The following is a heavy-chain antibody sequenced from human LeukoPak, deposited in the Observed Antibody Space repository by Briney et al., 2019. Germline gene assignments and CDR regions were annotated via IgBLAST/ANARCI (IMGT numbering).Heavy chain of an antibody. Sequence: GGSLRLSCAASGFTFDNYAMHWVRQAPGKGLEWVSGISWNSGSIGYADSVKGRFTISRDNAKNSLYLQMNSLRAEDTALYYCAKASGAHPLYYMDVWGKGTTVTISS. V-gene: IGHV3-9*01. D-gene: IGHD1-26*01. CDR2: ISWNSGSI. CDR1: GFTFDNYA. J-gene: IGHJ6*03. CDR3: AKASGAHPLYYMDV.